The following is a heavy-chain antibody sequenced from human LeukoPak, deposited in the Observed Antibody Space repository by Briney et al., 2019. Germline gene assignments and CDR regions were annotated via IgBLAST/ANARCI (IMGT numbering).Heavy chain of an antibody. V-gene: IGHV4-59*01. CDR1: GGSISSYY. CDR2: IYYSGST. J-gene: IGHJ6*04. CDR3: ARGGYSYGVNYYYGVDV. D-gene: IGHD5-18*01. Sequence: PSETLSLTCTVSGGSISSYYWSWIRQPPGKGLEWIGYIYYSGSTNYNPSLKSRVTISVDTSKNQFSLKLSPVTAADTAVYYCARGGYSYGVNYYYGVDVWGKGTTVTVSS.